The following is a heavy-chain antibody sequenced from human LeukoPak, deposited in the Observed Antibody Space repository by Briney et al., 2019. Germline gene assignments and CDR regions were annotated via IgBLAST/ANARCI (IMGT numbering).Heavy chain of an antibody. D-gene: IGHD3-22*01. J-gene: IGHJ4*02. CDR2: ISYDGSNK. CDR3: AKVFRGTYYYDSSAYFDY. V-gene: IGHV3-30*18. CDR1: GFTFSSYG. Sequence: PGGCLRLSCAASGFTFSSYGMHWVRQAPGKGLEWVAVISYDGSNKYYADSVKGRFTISRDNSKNTLYLQMNSLRAEDTAVYYCAKVFRGTYYYDSSAYFDYWGQGTLV.